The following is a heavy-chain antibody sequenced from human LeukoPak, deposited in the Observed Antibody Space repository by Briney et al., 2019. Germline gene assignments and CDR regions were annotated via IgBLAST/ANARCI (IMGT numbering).Heavy chain of an antibody. V-gene: IGHV4-34*01. J-gene: IGHJ4*02. CDR3: ARVTLPASSSGAYSFDY. D-gene: IGHD6-19*01. CDR2: ISHSGNT. CDR1: GGSFSGYY. Sequence: SETLSLTCAVYGGSFSGYYWSWIRQPPGKGLEWIGEISHSGNTNYNPPLKSRVTMSVDKSKNQFSLKLSSVTAADTAVYYCARVTLPASSSGAYSFDYWGQGTLVTVSS.